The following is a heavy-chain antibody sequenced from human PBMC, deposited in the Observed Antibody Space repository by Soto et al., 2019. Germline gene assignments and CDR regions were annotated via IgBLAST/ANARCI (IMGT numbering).Heavy chain of an antibody. J-gene: IGHJ4*02. CDR3: ATGPVGSSWYSGLLEF. CDR1: GYTLTELS. Sequence: QVQLVQSGAEVKKPGASVKVSCKVSGYTLTELSMHWVRQAPGKGLEWMGGFDLEDGATIYAQKFQGRVTMTEDTSTDTAFMELTSLRSEDTAVYYCATGPVGSSWYSGLLEFWGQGTLVTVSS. CDR2: FDLEDGAT. D-gene: IGHD6-13*01. V-gene: IGHV1-24*01.